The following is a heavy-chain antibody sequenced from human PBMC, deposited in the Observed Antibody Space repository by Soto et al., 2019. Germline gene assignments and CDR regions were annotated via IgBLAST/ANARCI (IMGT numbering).Heavy chain of an antibody. J-gene: IGHJ6*02. CDR3: ARSSSSSHRPDV. CDR2: INHSGHT. CDR1: GGSFSGYY. D-gene: IGHD6-13*01. V-gene: IGHV4-34*01. Sequence: SETLSLTCAVYGGSFSGYYWSWIRQPPGKGLEWIGEINHSGHTNYNPSLKSRVTISVDTSKNQFSLKLTSVTAADTAVYYCARSSSSSHRPDVWGQGAKVTVYS.